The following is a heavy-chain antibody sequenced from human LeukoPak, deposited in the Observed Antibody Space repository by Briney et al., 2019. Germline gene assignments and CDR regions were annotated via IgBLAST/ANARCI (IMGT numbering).Heavy chain of an antibody. D-gene: IGHD6-6*01. CDR2: IYTSGST. CDR1: GGSITSGSYC. CDR3: ARVHSSSAGADAFDI. Sequence: PSETLSLTCTVSGGSITSGSYCWSWIRQPAGKGLEWIGRIYTSGSTNYNPSLKSRVTISVDTSKNQFSLKLSSVTAADTAVYYCARVHSSSAGADAFDIWGQGTMVTVSS. V-gene: IGHV4-61*02. J-gene: IGHJ3*02.